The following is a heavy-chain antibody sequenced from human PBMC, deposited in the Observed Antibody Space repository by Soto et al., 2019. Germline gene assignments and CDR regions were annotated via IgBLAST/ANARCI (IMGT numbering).Heavy chain of an antibody. CDR3: ARGKPLGYCSGGSCLHGAFDI. J-gene: IGHJ3*02. D-gene: IGHD2-15*01. CDR1: GYTFTSYG. Sequence: QVQLVQSGAEVKKPGASVKVSCKASGYTFTSYGISWVRQAPGQGLEWMGWISAYNGNTNYAQKLQGRVTMTTDTSTRTAYMELRSLRSDDTAVYYCARGKPLGYCSGGSCLHGAFDIWGQGTMVTVSS. V-gene: IGHV1-18*01. CDR2: ISAYNGNT.